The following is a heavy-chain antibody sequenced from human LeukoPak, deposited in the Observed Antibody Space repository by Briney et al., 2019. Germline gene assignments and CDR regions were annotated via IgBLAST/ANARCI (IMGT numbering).Heavy chain of an antibody. CDR3: ARDGGTYYYGSGSSIDY. CDR2: IIPILGIA. J-gene: IGHJ4*02. CDR1: GGTFSSYA. D-gene: IGHD3-10*01. Sequence: SVKVSCKASGGTFSSYAISWVRQAPGQGLEWMGRIIPILGIANYAQKFQGRVTITADKSTSTAYMELSSLRSEDTAVYYCARDGGTYYYGSGSSIDYWGQGTLVTVSS. V-gene: IGHV1-69*04.